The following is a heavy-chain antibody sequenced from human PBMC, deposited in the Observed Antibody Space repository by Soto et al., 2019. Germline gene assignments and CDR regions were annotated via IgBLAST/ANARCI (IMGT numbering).Heavy chain of an antibody. V-gene: IGHV4-31*03. CDR1: GGSISSDGYF. CDR2: IYYSGST. CDR3: ARRRDGYGFDY. D-gene: IGHD5-12*01. J-gene: IGHJ4*02. Sequence: QVQLQESGPGLVKPSQTLSLTCTVSGGSISSDGYFWSWIRQHPGKGLEWIGSIYYSGSTYYNPSLKSRVTLSVDTANNQFSLKLSSVTAADTAVYYCARRRDGYGFDYWGQGTLVTVSS.